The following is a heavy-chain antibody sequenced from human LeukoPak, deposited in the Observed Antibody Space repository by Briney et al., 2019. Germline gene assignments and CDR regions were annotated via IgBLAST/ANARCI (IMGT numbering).Heavy chain of an antibody. CDR2: LYSDGDPFYGTT. CDR1: GFTVSSSF. CDR3: AKAAVTLYSSSWFDY. Sequence: GGSLRLSCAASGFTVSSSFMSWVRQAPGKGLEWVSTLYSDGDPFYGTTYYADSVKGRFTISRDSSQNTLFLDVNSLGAEDTAMYYCAKAAVTLYSSSWFDYWGQGTLVTVSS. J-gene: IGHJ4*02. D-gene: IGHD6-13*01. V-gene: IGHV3-23*01.